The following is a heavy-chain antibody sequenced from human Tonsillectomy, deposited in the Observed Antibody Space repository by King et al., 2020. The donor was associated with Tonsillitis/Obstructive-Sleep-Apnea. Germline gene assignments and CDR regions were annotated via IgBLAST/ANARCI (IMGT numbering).Heavy chain of an antibody. V-gene: IGHV1-18*01. CDR3: ARVRPAPPETWYYGMDV. CDR1: GYTFTSYA. D-gene: IGHD1-14*01. CDR2: ISAYNGNT. Sequence: QLEQSGAEVRKPGASVKVSCKASGYTFTSYAISWVRQAPGQGLEWMGWISAYNGNTNYAQKLQGRVTMTTDTSTSTAYMELRSLRSDDTAVFYCARVRPAPPETWYYGMDVWGQGTTVTVSS. J-gene: IGHJ6*02.